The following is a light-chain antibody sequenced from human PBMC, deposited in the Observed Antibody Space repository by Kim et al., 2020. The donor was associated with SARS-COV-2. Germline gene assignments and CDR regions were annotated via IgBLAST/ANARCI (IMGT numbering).Light chain of an antibody. CDR3: VQWLHTRPWT. Sequence: DLVMTQSPLSLPVTPGEPASMSCKSSLSLLHTDGNNYLEWYVQKSGHSPQLLIYLASKRASGVPDRFSGSGSGTDFTLKISDVEAGGVGVYYCVQWLHTRPWTVGQGTKVDSK. CDR1: LSLLHTDGNNY. J-gene: IGKJ1*01. CDR2: LAS. V-gene: IGKV2-28*01.